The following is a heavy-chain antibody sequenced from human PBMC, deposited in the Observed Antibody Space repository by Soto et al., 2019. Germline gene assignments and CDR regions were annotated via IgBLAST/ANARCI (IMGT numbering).Heavy chain of an antibody. V-gene: IGHV3-30*18. Sequence: RGSLRLSCAASGFTFSSYGMHWVRQAPGKGLEWVAVISYDGSNKYYADSVKGRFTISRDNSKNTLYLQMNSLRAEDTAVYYCAKDLHYYGMDVWGQGTTVTVSS. CDR3: AKDLHYYGMDV. CDR2: ISYDGSNK. CDR1: GFTFSSYG. J-gene: IGHJ6*02.